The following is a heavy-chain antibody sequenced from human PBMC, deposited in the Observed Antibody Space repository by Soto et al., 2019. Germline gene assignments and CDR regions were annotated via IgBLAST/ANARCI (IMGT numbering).Heavy chain of an antibody. Sequence: GGSLRLSCAASGFTVSSNYMSWVRQAPGKGLEWVSVIYSGGSTYYADSVKGRFTISRDNSKNTLYLQMNSLRAEDTAVYYCARGEVYGTVAYYYYYYGMDVWGQGTTVTVSS. CDR3: ARGEVYGTVAYYYYYYGMDV. CDR1: GFTVSSNY. V-gene: IGHV3-53*01. J-gene: IGHJ6*02. CDR2: IYSGGST. D-gene: IGHD1-20*01.